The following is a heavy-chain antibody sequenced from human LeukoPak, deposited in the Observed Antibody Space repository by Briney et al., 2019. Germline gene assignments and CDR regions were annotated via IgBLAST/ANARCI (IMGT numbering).Heavy chain of an antibody. CDR1: AFTFSRNW. CDR2: INSDGSST. CDR3: AASISHNYFDY. V-gene: IGHV3-74*01. Sequence: EGSLRLSCAASAFTFSRNWMHWLRQAPGKGLMWVSRINSDGSSTSYADSVKGRFTISRDNAKNTLYLQMNSLRGEDTAVYYCAASISHNYFDYWGQGTLVPVSS. D-gene: IGHD3-3*02. J-gene: IGHJ4*02.